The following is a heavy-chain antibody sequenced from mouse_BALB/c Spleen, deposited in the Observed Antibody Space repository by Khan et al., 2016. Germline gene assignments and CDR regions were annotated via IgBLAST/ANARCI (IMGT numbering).Heavy chain of an antibody. D-gene: IGHD1-2*01. CDR1: GYSITSDYA. CDR2: ITYSGST. J-gene: IGHJ1*01. V-gene: IGHV3-2*02. Sequence: EVKLEESGPGLVKPSQSLSLTCTVTGYSITSDYAWNWIRQFPGNKLEWMAYITYSGSTNYNPSLNSRISITPDTSKNQFFLQLKSVTTEDTATYSCARAPTATGYFDVWGAGTTVTVSS. CDR3: ARAPTATGYFDV.